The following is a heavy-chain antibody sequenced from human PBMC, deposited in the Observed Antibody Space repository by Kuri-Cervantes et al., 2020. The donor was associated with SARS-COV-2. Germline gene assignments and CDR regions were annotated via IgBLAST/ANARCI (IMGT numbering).Heavy chain of an antibody. CDR2: IYAGGGT. CDR3: ARSCTYARCSEYFQH. Sequence: GGSLRLSCAASGFIVSSSYMSWVRQAPGKGLEWVSIIYAGGGTYYADSVKDQFTISRDISKNTVFLQMNRLRPEDTAVYYCARSCTYARCSEYFQHWGQGTLVTVSS. V-gene: IGHV3-66*02. J-gene: IGHJ1*01. CDR1: GFIVSSSY. D-gene: IGHD2-8*01.